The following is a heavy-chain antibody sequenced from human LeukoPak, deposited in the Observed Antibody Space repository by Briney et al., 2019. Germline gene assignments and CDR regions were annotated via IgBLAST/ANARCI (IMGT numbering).Heavy chain of an antibody. Sequence: GGSLRLSCAASGFTFSSYSMNWVRQASGKGLEWVSYISSSSSTIYYADSVKGRFTISRDNAKNSLYLQMNSLRAEDTAVYYCASVVVPAASDYWGQGTLVTVSS. J-gene: IGHJ4*02. CDR2: ISSSSSTI. CDR1: GFTFSSYS. V-gene: IGHV3-48*01. CDR3: ASVVVPAASDY. D-gene: IGHD2-2*01.